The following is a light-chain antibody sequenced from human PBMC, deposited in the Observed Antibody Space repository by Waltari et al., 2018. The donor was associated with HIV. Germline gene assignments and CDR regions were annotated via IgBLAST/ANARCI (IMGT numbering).Light chain of an antibody. J-gene: IGLJ3*02. Sequence: QSVLTQPPSASGTPGPRVTVPCSGNSANLGSNYVYWYRQLPGTAPKLLIYRSNQRPSGVPDRFPGSKSGTSASLAISGLRSENEADYYCAAWDASLSVWVFGGGTKLTVL. CDR2: RSN. CDR1: SANLGSNY. V-gene: IGLV1-47*01. CDR3: AAWDASLSVWV.